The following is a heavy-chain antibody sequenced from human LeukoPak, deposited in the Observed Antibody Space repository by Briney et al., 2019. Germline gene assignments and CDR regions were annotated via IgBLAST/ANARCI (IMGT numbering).Heavy chain of an antibody. CDR1: GFTFSSYW. J-gene: IGHJ4*02. V-gene: IGHV3-7*01. CDR2: IKQDGSEK. Sequence: GSLRLSCAASGFTFSSYWMSWVRQAPGKGLEWVANIKQDGSEKYYVDSVKGRFTISRDNAKNSPYLQMNSLRAEDTAVYYCARLRKGYCTNGVCYYTFFDYWGQGTLVTVSS. CDR3: ARLRKGYCTNGVCYYTFFDY. D-gene: IGHD2-8*01.